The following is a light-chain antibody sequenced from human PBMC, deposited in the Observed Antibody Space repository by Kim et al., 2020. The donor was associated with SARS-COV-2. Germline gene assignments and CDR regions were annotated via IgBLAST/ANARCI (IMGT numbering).Light chain of an antibody. J-gene: IGLJ3*02. V-gene: IGLV5-39*01. CDR1: SGIHFDIYN. CDR2: YKSDSNK. Sequence: FTCTLRSGIHFDIYNIFWYQQKPGSLPRYLLRYKSDSNKEQGSGVPSRFSGSKDASTNAGLLRISGLQSEDEADYYCAIWYSNTWVFGGGTQLTVL. CDR3: AIWYSNTWV.